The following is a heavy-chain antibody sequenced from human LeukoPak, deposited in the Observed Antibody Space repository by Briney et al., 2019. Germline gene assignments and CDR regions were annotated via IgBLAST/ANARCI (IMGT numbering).Heavy chain of an antibody. Sequence: PGGSLRLSCAASGFTFSNFAMGWVRQVPGKGLEWVSTMRGGGDGTYDADSVKGRFTISRDNSKNTLYLQMNSLRADDTAVYYCAKDPNYYGSGSYDYWGQGTLVAVSS. CDR3: AKDPNYYGSGSYDY. J-gene: IGHJ4*02. CDR2: MRGGGDGT. D-gene: IGHD3-10*01. CDR1: GFTFSNFA. V-gene: IGHV3-23*01.